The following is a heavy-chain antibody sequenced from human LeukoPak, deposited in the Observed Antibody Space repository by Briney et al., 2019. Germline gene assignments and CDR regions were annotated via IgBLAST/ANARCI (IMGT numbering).Heavy chain of an antibody. D-gene: IGHD6-19*01. V-gene: IGHV5-51*01. CDR2: FYPGDSDT. Sequence: GESLKISCKGSGFDFTSYWIAWVRQMPGKGLEWMGIFYPGDSDTRYSPSFQGQVTISADKSISTAYLQWSRLKASDTAMYYCARRGTIASDWCWFDPWGQGTLVTVSS. CDR1: GFDFTSYW. J-gene: IGHJ5*02. CDR3: ARRGTIASDWCWFDP.